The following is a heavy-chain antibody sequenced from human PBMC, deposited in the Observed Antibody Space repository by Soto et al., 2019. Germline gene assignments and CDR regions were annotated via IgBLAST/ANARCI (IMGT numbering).Heavy chain of an antibody. CDR1: GGSISSYY. J-gene: IGHJ4*02. CDR2: IYTSGST. CDR3: AREGSMVRGVPFDY. D-gene: IGHD3-10*01. V-gene: IGHV4-4*07. Sequence: SETLSLTCNVSGGSISSYYWSWIRQPAGKGLEWIGRIYTSGSTNYNPSLKSRVTMSVDTSKNQFSLKLSSVTAEDTAVYYCAREGSMVRGVPFDYWRQGTLVTVSS.